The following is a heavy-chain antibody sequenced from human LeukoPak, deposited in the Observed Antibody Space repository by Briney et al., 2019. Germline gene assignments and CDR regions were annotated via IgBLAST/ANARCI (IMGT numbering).Heavy chain of an antibody. J-gene: IGHJ4*02. CDR3: AKLRISSVYSSIEY. D-gene: IGHD3-22*01. Sequence: GGSLRLSCAASGFTFTNYAMSWVRQPPGKGLDWVSALTVSGGGTYNADSVKGRLTISRDNSRNTLYLQMNSLTAEDTAVYYCAKLRISSVYSSIEYWGQGTLVTVSS. CDR2: LTVSGGGT. V-gene: IGHV3-23*01. CDR1: GFTFTNYA.